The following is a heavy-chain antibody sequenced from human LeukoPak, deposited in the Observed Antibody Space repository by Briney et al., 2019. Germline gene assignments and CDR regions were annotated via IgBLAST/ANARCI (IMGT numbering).Heavy chain of an antibody. CDR1: GYTFTSYY. CDR2: INPSGGST. CDR3: AREDLSEDIVVVPAADYYYMDV. D-gene: IGHD2-2*01. V-gene: IGHV1-46*01. J-gene: IGHJ6*03. Sequence: ASVKVSCKASGYTFTSYYMHWVRQAPGQGLEWMGIINPSGGSTSYAQKFQGRVTMTRDMSTSTVYMELSSLRSEDTAVYYCAREDLSEDIVVVPAADYYYMDVWGKGTTVTVSS.